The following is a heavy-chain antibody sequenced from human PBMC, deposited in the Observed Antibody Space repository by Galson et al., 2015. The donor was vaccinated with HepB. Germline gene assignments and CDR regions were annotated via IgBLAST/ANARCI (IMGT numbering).Heavy chain of an antibody. Sequence: SLRLSCAASGFTFSSYAMSWVRQAPGKGLEWASSINTNGGSTYYADSVKGRFTISRDNSRNSLYLQMNSLRDEDTALYYCAQDRRSSGMYGWFDPWGQGTLVTVSS. J-gene: IGHJ5*02. CDR2: INTNGGST. CDR1: GFTFSSYA. CDR3: AQDRRSSGMYGWFDP. D-gene: IGHD6-19*01. V-gene: IGHV3-23*01.